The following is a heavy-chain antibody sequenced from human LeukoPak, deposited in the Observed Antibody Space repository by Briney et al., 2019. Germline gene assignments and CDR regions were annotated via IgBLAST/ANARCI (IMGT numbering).Heavy chain of an antibody. Sequence: SGPTLVNPTQTLTLTRTFSGFSLSTSGICVTWIRQPPGKALEWLARIDWDNDKYYNTSLKTRLTISKDTSKNQVVLIMTNMDPVDTATYYCARIRYSGSYFDYWGQGTLVTVSS. D-gene: IGHD1-26*01. V-gene: IGHV2-70*11. J-gene: IGHJ4*02. CDR1: GFSLSTSGIC. CDR2: IDWDNDK. CDR3: ARIRYSGSYFDY.